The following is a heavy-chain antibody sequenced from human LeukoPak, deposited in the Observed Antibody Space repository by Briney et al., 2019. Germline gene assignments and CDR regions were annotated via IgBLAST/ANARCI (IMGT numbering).Heavy chain of an antibody. CDR1: GFAFSDYY. V-gene: IGHV3-11*04. CDR3: ARAGELRYMDV. CDR2: IKGIGPTT. Sequence: GGSLRLSCAASGFAFSDYYMSWIRQAPGKGPEWVSTIKGIGPTTYYADSVKGRFTISRDNARNSLFLQMSSLRADDTAIYYCARAGELRYMDVWGKGTAVTVSS. D-gene: IGHD3-16*01. J-gene: IGHJ6*03.